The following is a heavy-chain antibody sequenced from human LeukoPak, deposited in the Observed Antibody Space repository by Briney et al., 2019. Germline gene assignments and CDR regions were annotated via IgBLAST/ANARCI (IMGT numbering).Heavy chain of an antibody. CDR3: AKGGYSYGYRMWYFDC. CDR1: GFTFSSYG. J-gene: IGHJ4*02. V-gene: IGHV3-30*02. CDR2: IRYDGSNK. D-gene: IGHD5-18*01. Sequence: GGSLRLSCAASGFTFSSYGMHWVRQAPGKGLEGVAFIRYDGSNKYYADSVKGRFTISRDNSKNTLYLQMNSLRAEDTAVYYCAKGGYSYGYRMWYFDCWGQGTLVTLSS.